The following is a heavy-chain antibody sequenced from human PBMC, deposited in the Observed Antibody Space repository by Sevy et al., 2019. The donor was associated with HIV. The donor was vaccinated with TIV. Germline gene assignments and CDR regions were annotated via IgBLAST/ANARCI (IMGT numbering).Heavy chain of an antibody. CDR2: ITASGGDT. Sequence: GSLRLSCAASGFTFNNYAMGWVRQAPGKGLEWFSAITASGGDTFHADSVKGRFTISRDNSKNTLYLQMDSLRVEDMAIYYCAKGSAASRPYCFDSWGQGTLVTVS. CDR3: AKGSAASRPYCFDS. CDR1: GFTFNNYA. D-gene: IGHD2-2*01. V-gene: IGHV3-23*01. J-gene: IGHJ4*02.